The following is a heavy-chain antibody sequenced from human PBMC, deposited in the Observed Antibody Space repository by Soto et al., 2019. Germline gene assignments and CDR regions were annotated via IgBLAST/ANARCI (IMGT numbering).Heavy chain of an antibody. Sequence: ASVKVSCKASGYTFASYGISWVRQAPGQGLEWMGWISAYNGNTNYAQKLQGRVTMTTDTSTSTAYMELRSLRSDDTAVYYCARAYYYDSSGYYYLWYFDYWGQGTPVTVSS. CDR1: GYTFASYG. CDR2: ISAYNGNT. V-gene: IGHV1-18*01. D-gene: IGHD3-22*01. J-gene: IGHJ4*02. CDR3: ARAYYYDSSGYYYLWYFDY.